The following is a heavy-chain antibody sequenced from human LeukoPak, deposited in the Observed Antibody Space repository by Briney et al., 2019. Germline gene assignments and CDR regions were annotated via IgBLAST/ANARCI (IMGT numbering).Heavy chain of an antibody. CDR3: ARVGGSYAQPNDY. CDR1: GFTFSSYA. Sequence: PGGSLRLSCAASGFTFSSYAMHWVRQAPGKGLEWVAVISYDGSNKYYADSVKGRFTISRDNSKNTLYLQMNSLRAEDTAVYYCARVGGSYAQPNDYWGQGTLVTVSS. D-gene: IGHD1-26*01. V-gene: IGHV3-30*04. J-gene: IGHJ4*02. CDR2: ISYDGSNK.